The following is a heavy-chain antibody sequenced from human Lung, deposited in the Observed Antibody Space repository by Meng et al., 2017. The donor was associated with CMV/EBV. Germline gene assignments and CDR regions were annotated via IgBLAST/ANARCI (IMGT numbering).Heavy chain of an antibody. Sequence: ERRVQSGSESKQPGASVKVSCRPSDYTFTSFASNWVRQAPGKGPDWMGWIDPNTGNPTYDQGFTGRFVFSLDTSVSTAYLQINSLRADDTAVYYCARDSPLDGYSLLDYWGQGTLVTVSS. CDR1: DYTFTSFA. D-gene: IGHD5-18*01. CDR2: IDPNTGNP. J-gene: IGHJ4*02. V-gene: IGHV7-4-1*02. CDR3: ARDSPLDGYSLLDY.